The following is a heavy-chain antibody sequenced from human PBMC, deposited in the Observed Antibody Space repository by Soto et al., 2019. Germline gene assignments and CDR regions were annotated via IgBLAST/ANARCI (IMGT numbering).Heavy chain of an antibody. V-gene: IGHV5-51*01. CDR2: IYPGDSDT. CDR1: GYSFTSYW. D-gene: IGHD3-10*01. CDR3: ARNNYYGSGSSNPLTYGMDV. J-gene: IGHJ6*02. Sequence: GESLKISCKGSGYSFTSYWIGWVRQMPGKGLEWMGIIYPGDSDTRYSPSFQGQVTISADKSISTAYLQWSSLKASDTAMYYCARNNYYGSGSSNPLTYGMDVWGQGTTVTVSS.